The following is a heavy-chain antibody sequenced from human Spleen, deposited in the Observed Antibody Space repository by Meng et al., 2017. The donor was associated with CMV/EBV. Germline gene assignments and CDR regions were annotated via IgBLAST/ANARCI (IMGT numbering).Heavy chain of an antibody. CDR3: ARVRIVVVAATRGWGFDP. J-gene: IGHJ5*02. CDR1: GFTFSDYV. V-gene: IGHV3-69-1*02. D-gene: IGHD2-15*01. Sequence: GESLKISCVASGFTFSDYVMNWVRQAPEKGLEWVSSISSSSTLYYADSLKGRFTISRDNAKNSLYLQMSSLRAEDTAVYYCARVRIVVVAATRGWGFDPWGQGTLVTVSS. CDR2: ISSSSTL.